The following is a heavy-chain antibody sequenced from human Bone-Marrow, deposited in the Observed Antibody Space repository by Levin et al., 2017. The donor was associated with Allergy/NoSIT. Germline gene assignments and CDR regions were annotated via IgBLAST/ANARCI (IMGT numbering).Heavy chain of an antibody. Sequence: GASVKVSCKASGYTFTSYYMHWVRQAPGQGLEWMGIINPSGGSTSYAQKFQGRVTMTRDTSTSTVYMELSSLRSEDTAVYYCARDRVVVTASGYFQHWGQGTLVTVSS. J-gene: IGHJ1*01. CDR1: GYTFTSYY. V-gene: IGHV1-46*01. D-gene: IGHD2-21*02. CDR2: INPSGGST. CDR3: ARDRVVVTASGYFQH.